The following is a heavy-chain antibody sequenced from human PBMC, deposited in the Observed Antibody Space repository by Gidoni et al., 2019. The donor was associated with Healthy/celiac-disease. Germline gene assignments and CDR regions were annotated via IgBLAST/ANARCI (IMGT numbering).Heavy chain of an antibody. J-gene: IGHJ4*02. CDR2: ISYDGSNK. CDR3: AREYSSGWLDY. D-gene: IGHD6-19*01. V-gene: IGHV3-30-3*01. Sequence: QVQLVESGGGVVQPGRSLRLSCAASGFTFSRYAMHWVRQAPGKGLEWVAVISYDGSNKYYAESVKGRFTISRDNSKNTLYLQMNSLRAEDTAVYYCAREYSSGWLDYWGQGTLVTVSS. CDR1: GFTFSRYA.